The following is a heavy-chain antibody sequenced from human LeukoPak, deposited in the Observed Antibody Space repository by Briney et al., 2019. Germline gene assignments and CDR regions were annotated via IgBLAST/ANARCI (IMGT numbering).Heavy chain of an antibody. Sequence: GGSLRLSCAASGFTVSSNYMSWVRQAPGKGLEWVSVLYRGGGTAYADSVKGRFTISRDNAKNTLYLQMNSLRAEDTAVYYCATSLMSSGWYGSGFDYWGQGTLVTVSS. D-gene: IGHD6-19*01. CDR2: LYRGGGT. J-gene: IGHJ4*02. CDR1: GFTVSSNY. V-gene: IGHV3-66*01. CDR3: ATSLMSSGWYGSGFDY.